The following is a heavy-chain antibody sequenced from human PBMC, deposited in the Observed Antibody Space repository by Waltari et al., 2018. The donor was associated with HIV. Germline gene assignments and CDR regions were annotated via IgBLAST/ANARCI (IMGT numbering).Heavy chain of an antibody. D-gene: IGHD2-21*02. V-gene: IGHV3-15*01. CDR1: GFTFSAAW. CDR3: TNTVVTSTGKGTDY. Sequence: EVQLVESGGGLVKPGGSLRLSCAASGFTFSAAWMRWVRQAPGKGLEWVGRIKSKTDGGTTDYAAPVKGRFTISRDDSKNTVYLQMNSLKTEDAAVYFCTNTVVTSTGKGTDYWGQGTLVTVSS. CDR2: IKSKTDGGTT. J-gene: IGHJ4*02.